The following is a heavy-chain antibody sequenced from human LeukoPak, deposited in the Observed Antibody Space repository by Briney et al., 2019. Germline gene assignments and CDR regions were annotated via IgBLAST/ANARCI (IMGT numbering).Heavy chain of an antibody. V-gene: IGHV3-9*01. J-gene: IGHJ4*02. Sequence: GRSLRLSCAAAGFTFDNYGMHCVRQHPGKGLEWVLGIIWKIGSIGYPDCVKGRVTISRDNDKISLYLQMNSLRDEDAALYYCAKDIQGDYFYSSGPRYFDYWGQGTLVTVSS. CDR3: AKDIQGDYFYSSGPRYFDY. D-gene: IGHD6-19*01. CDR2: IIWKIGSI. CDR1: GFTFDNYG.